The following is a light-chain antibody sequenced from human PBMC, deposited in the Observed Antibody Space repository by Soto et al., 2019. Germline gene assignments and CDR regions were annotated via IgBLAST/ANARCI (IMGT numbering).Light chain of an antibody. V-gene: IGLV1-40*01. J-gene: IGLJ1*01. CDR3: QTYDSSLSGLFV. CDR1: ISNIRAGYD. Sequence: QSSLAQPPAVSWAPGQRFTISCAGSISNIRAGYDVHWYQQLPGTAPKLLIFGNGNRPSGFPDRFSGSKSDTSASLAITGLQAEDEADYYCQTYDSSLSGLFVFGTGTKVTVL. CDR2: GNG.